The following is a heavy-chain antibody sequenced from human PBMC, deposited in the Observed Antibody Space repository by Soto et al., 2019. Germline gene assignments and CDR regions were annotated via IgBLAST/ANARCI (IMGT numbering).Heavy chain of an antibody. Sequence: QLQLQESGSGLVKPSQTLSLTCAVSGGSISSGGYSWSWIRQPPGKGLEWIGYIYHSGSTYYNPSIKSRVTIPVDRSKNQFSLKLSSVTAADTAVYYCARLAAAGTGGDYWGQGTLVTVSS. V-gene: IGHV4-30-2*01. CDR2: IYHSGST. CDR1: GGSISSGGYS. J-gene: IGHJ4*02. CDR3: ARLAAAGTGGDY. D-gene: IGHD6-13*01.